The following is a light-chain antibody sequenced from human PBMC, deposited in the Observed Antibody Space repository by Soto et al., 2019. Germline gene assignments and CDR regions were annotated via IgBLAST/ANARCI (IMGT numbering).Light chain of an antibody. CDR3: LLYYGGGQPWV. Sequence: QAVVTQEPSLTVSPGGTVTLTCASSTGTVTRDYYPSWIQQKPGQVPRALIYATTNKHSWTPARFSGSLLGGRAALTLSGVQPEDEADYYCLLYYGGGQPWVFGGGTKVTVL. V-gene: IGLV7-43*01. CDR1: TGTVTRDYY. CDR2: ATT. J-gene: IGLJ3*02.